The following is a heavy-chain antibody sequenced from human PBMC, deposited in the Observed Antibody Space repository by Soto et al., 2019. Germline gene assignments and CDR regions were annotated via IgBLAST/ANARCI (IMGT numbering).Heavy chain of an antibody. J-gene: IGHJ5*01. CDR1: GGSISSYY. D-gene: IGHD2-8*02. CDR3: ARLGGVYQSLDS. Sequence: QVHLQESGPGLVKPSETLSLTCTVSGGSISSYYWSWIRQPPGKGLEWIGYIYYTGTTTYNPSIKSRVTISVDSSKYQFSLNLTSVSAADTAVYCCARLGGVYQSLDSWGQGTLVTVSS. CDR2: IYYTGTT. V-gene: IGHV4-59*08.